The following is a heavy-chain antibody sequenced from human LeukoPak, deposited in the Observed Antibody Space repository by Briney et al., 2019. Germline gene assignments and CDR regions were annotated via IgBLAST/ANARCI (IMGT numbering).Heavy chain of an antibody. J-gene: IGHJ4*02. CDR3: ARAPFLRRILGFDY. V-gene: IGHV4-30-2*01. CDR2: IYHSGGT. CDR1: GGSISSGGYS. Sequence: SQTLSLTCAVSGGSISSGGYSWSWIRQPPGKGLEWIGYIYHSGGTYYNPSLKSRVTISVDRSKNQFSLKLSSVTAADTAVYYCARAPFLRRILGFDYWGQGTLVTVSS. D-gene: IGHD4-17*01.